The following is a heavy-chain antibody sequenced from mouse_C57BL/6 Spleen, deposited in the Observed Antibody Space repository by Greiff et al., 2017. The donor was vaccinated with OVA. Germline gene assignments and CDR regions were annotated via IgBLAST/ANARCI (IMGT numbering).Heavy chain of an antibody. J-gene: IGHJ4*01. Sequence: VQLQQSGPGLVAPSQSLSITCTVSGFSLTSYGVHWVRQPPGKVLEWLVVIWSDGSTTYNSALKSRLSISKDNSKSQVFLKMNSLQTDDTAMYYCARQLGDYGYAMDYWGQGTSVTVSS. D-gene: IGHD2-4*01. CDR3: ARQLGDYGYAMDY. CDR1: GFSLTSYG. V-gene: IGHV2-6-1*01. CDR2: IWSDGST.